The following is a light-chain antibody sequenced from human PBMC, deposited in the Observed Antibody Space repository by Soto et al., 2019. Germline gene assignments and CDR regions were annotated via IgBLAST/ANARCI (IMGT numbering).Light chain of an antibody. J-gene: IGLJ3*02. CDR1: SNDVGGYAY. Sequence: QSALTQPASVSGSPGQSITISCTGTSNDVGGYAYVSWYQQYPGKAPKLVISDVSNRPSGVSHRFSGSRSGNTAPLTISGLQAEDEADYHCCSYTGNTTPVFGGGTKLTVL. CDR3: CSYTGNTTPV. CDR2: DVS. V-gene: IGLV2-14*01.